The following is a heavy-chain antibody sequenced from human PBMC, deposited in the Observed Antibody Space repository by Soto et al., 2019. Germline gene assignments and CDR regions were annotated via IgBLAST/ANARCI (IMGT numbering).Heavy chain of an antibody. CDR1: GYTLTELS. J-gene: IGHJ4*02. CDR2: FDPEDGET. V-gene: IGHV1-24*01. D-gene: IGHD2-2*01. Sequence: ASVKVSCKVSGYTLTELSMHWVRQAPGKGLEWMGGFDPEDGETIYAQKFQGRVTMTRDTSTSTVYMELSSLRSEDTAVYYCARAQGGVGYVISSFWGQGTLVTVSS. CDR3: ARAQGGVGYVISSF.